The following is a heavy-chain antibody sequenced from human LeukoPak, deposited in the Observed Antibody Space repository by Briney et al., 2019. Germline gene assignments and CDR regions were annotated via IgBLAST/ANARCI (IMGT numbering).Heavy chain of an antibody. Sequence: SETLSLTCTVSGGSISSSSYYWGWIRQPPGKGLEWIGSIYYSGSTHYNPSLKSRVTISVDTSKNQFSLKLSSVTAADTAVYYCAGDYYDSSGYRPWGQGTLVTVSS. J-gene: IGHJ4*02. V-gene: IGHV4-39*07. D-gene: IGHD3-22*01. CDR1: GGSISSSSYY. CDR2: IYYSGST. CDR3: AGDYYDSSGYRP.